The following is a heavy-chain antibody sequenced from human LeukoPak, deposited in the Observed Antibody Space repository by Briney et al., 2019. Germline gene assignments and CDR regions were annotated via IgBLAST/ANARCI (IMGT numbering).Heavy chain of an antibody. Sequence: SETLSLTCTVSGGSISSSPYYWGWIRQPPGKGLEWVGSIYYSGNTYYNPSLKSRVTISVDTSKNQFSLKLRSVTAADTAVYYCATETTWDWGQGTLVTVSS. D-gene: IGHD2/OR15-2a*01. CDR1: GGSISSSPYY. V-gene: IGHV4-39*02. CDR2: IYYSGNT. CDR3: ATETTWD. J-gene: IGHJ4*02.